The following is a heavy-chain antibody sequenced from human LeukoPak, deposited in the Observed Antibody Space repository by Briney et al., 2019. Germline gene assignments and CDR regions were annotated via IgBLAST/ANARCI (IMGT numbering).Heavy chain of an antibody. D-gene: IGHD4-4*01. V-gene: IGHV3-74*03. J-gene: IGHJ4*02. CDR3: ATDLDYTFDY. Sequence: RPGGSLRLSCTASGFPFRVRWMHWVRQAPGKGLVWISLIKKDGFFSTYADSVKGRFTISRDDAKNTLYLQTDSLRADDTAVYYCATDLDYTFDYWGRGTLVTVSS. CDR1: GFPFRVRW. CDR2: IKKDGFFS.